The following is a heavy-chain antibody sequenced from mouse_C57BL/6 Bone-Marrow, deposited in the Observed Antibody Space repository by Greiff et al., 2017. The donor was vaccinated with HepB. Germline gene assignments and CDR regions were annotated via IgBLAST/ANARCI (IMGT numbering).Heavy chain of an antibody. D-gene: IGHD2-2*01. CDR3: ARRGVTTSYFDY. J-gene: IGHJ2*01. CDR1: GFTFSSYT. Sequence: EVQRVESGGGLVKPGGSLKLSCAASGFTFSSYTMSWVRQTPEKRLEWVATISGGGGNTYYPDSVKGRFTISRDNAKNTLYLQMSSLRSEDTALYYCARRGVTTSYFDYWGQGTTLTVSS. V-gene: IGHV5-9*01. CDR2: ISGGGGNT.